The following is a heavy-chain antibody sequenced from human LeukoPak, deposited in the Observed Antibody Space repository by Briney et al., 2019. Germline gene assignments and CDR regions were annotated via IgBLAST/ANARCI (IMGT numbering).Heavy chain of an antibody. V-gene: IGHV3-30-3*01. CDR2: ISYDGSNK. J-gene: IGHJ4*02. CDR3: AKDSLGYCSSTSCSPFDY. D-gene: IGHD2-2*01. Sequence: GRSLRLSCAASGFTFSSYAMHWVRQAPGKGLEWVAVISYDGSNKYYADSVKGRFTISRDNSKNTLYLQMNSLRAEDTAVYYCAKDSLGYCSSTSCSPFDYWGQGTLVTVSS. CDR1: GFTFSSYA.